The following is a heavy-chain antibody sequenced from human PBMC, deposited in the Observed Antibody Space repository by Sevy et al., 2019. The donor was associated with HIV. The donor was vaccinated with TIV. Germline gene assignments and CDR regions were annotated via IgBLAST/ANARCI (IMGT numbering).Heavy chain of an antibody. CDR1: GASISSSGYY. V-gene: IGHV4-39*01. Sequence: SETLSLTCTVSGASISSSGYYWGWIRQPPGKGLEWIASINYSGITFYNPSLKSRITISADTSKNQFSLDLNSVTAADTAISYCAGPILTYNNGWSYYDYWGQGTVVTVSS. CDR2: INYSGIT. CDR3: AGPILTYNNGWSYYDY. J-gene: IGHJ4*02. D-gene: IGHD6-19*01.